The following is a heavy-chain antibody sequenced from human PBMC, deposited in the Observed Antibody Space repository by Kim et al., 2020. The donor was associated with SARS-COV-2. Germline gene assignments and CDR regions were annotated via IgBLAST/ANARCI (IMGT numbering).Heavy chain of an antibody. CDR2: IIPILGSA. CDR3: ARDRIVSQDYYYYGMDV. J-gene: IGHJ6*02. Sequence: SVKVSCKASGGTFSSYAISWVRQAPGQGLEWMGGIIPILGSANHAQQFQGRVTITEDESTSTAYMELGSVRSEDTAVYYCARDRIVSQDYYYYGMDVWGQGTTVTVSS. V-gene: IGHV1-69*13. CDR1: GGTFSSYA. D-gene: IGHD3-22*01.